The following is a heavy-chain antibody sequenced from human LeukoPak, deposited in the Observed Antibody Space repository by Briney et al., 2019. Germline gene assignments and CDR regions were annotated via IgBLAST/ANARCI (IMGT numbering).Heavy chain of an antibody. CDR1: GGSFSGYY. J-gene: IGHJ6*02. CDR3: ASRSPYYDFWSGYY. CDR2: IKHSGST. V-gene: IGHV4-34*01. D-gene: IGHD3-3*01. Sequence: SETLSLTCAVYGGSFSGYYWSWIRQPPGKGLEWIGEIKHSGSTNYNPSLKSRVTISVDTSKNQFSLKLSSVTAADTAVYYCASRSPYYDFWSGYYWGQGTTVTVSS.